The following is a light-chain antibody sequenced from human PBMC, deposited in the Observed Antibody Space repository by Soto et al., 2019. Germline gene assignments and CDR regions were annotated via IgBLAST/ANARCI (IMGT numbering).Light chain of an antibody. CDR1: SSDVGAYNY. J-gene: IGLJ2*01. CDR3: NSYTNSDTPVL. CDR2: EVS. Sequence: QSALTQPASVSGSSGQSITISCTGTSSDVGAYNYVSWYQQHPGKAPKLIMYEVSNRPSGVSNRFSGSKSVNTASLTISGLQAEDEADYYCNSYTNSDTPVLFGGGTKVTVL. V-gene: IGLV2-14*01.